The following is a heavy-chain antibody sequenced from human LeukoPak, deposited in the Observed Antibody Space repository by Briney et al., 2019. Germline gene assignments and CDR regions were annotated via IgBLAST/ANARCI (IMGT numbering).Heavy chain of an antibody. Sequence: ASVKVSCKASGYTFTSYGISWVRQAPGQGLEWMGWISAYNGNTNYAQKLQGRVTMTTDTSTSTAYMELRSLRSDDTAVYYCARDGPYYDSSGYPDYWGQGTLVTVSS. V-gene: IGHV1-18*01. CDR2: ISAYNGNT. J-gene: IGHJ4*02. CDR1: GYTFTSYG. CDR3: ARDGPYYDSSGYPDY. D-gene: IGHD3-22*01.